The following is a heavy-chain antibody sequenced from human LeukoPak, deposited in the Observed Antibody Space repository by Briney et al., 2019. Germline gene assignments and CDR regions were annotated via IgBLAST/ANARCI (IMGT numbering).Heavy chain of an antibody. J-gene: IGHJ6*02. Sequence: AGGSLRLSCAASGFTFDDYTMHWVRQAPGKGLEWVSLISWDGGSTYYADSVKGRFTISRDNSKNSLYLQMNSLRTEDTALYYCAKDRLELISPSDYYGMDVWGQGTTVTVSS. D-gene: IGHD1-7*01. V-gene: IGHV3-43*01. CDR2: ISWDGGST. CDR3: AKDRLELISPSDYYGMDV. CDR1: GFTFDDYT.